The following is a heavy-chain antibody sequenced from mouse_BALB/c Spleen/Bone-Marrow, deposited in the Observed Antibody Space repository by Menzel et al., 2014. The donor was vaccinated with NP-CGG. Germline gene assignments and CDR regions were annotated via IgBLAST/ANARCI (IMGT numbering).Heavy chain of an antibody. Sequence: QVQLQQSGAELVKPGASVKLSCKASGYTFTSYWTHWVKLRPGQGFEWIGEINPSNGGTNYNEKFKRKATLTVDKSSSTAYMQLSSLTSEDSAVYYCTIGGFDYWGQGTTLTVSS. CDR2: INPSNGGT. CDR1: GYTFTSYW. CDR3: TIGGFDY. V-gene: IGHV1S16*01. J-gene: IGHJ2*01.